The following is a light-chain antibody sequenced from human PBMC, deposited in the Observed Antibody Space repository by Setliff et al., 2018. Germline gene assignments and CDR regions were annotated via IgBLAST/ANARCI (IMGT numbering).Light chain of an antibody. CDR3: QQLNSYPLS. V-gene: IGKV1-9*01. CDR2: AAS. Sequence: DIHLTQSPSFLSASVGDRVTITCRASQDINNFFAWYQKKSGKAPKLLIYAASTLQSGVPSRFSGSGSGTEFTLTISSLQAEDFATYYCQQLNSYPLSFGGGTKVDIK. CDR1: QDINNF. J-gene: IGKJ4*01.